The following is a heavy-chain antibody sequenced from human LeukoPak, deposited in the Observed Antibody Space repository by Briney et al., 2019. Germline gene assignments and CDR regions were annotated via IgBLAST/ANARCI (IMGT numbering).Heavy chain of an antibody. CDR3: ARAYDFWSGNYYYYMDA. J-gene: IGHJ6*03. D-gene: IGHD3-3*01. V-gene: IGHV4-30-4*08. Sequence: PSETLSLTCTVSGGSISSGDHYWSWIRQPPGKGLEWIGYIYYSGSTYYNPSLKSRVTISVDTSKNQFSLKLSSVTAADTAVYYCARAYDFWSGNYYYYMDAWGKGTTVTVSS. CDR2: IYYSGST. CDR1: GGSISSGDHY.